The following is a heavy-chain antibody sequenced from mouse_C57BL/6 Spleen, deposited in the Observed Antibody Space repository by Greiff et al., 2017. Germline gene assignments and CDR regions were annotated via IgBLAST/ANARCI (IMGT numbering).Heavy chain of an antibody. CDR1: GYTFTSYW. J-gene: IGHJ4*01. D-gene: IGHD2-5*01. V-gene: IGHV1-55*01. Sequence: QVQLKQPGAELVKPGASVKMSCKASGYTFTSYWITWVKQRPGQGLEWLGDIYPGSGSTNYNEKFKSKATLTVDTSSSTAYMQLSSLTSEDSAVYYCAREGPYYSNPGAMDYWGQGTSVTVSS. CDR3: AREGPYYSNPGAMDY. CDR2: IYPGSGST.